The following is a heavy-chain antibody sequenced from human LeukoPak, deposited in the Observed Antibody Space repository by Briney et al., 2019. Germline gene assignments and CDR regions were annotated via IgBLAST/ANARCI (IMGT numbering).Heavy chain of an antibody. J-gene: IGHJ4*02. CDR3: ARNQRRLDY. CDR1: GFTFSTYW. D-gene: IGHD1-14*01. V-gene: IGHV3-7*01. CDR2: IKQDGSEK. Sequence: PGGSLRLSCAPSGFTFSTYWMSWVRQAPGKGLELVANIKQDGSEKYYVDSVKGRFTISRDNAKNSLYLQVNSLRAEDTAVYYCARNQRRLDYWGQGTLVTVSS.